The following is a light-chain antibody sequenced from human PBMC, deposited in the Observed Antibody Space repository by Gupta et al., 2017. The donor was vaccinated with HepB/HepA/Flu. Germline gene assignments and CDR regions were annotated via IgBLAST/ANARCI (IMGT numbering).Light chain of an antibody. V-gene: IGKV1-5*03. CDR3: QQDHSHRA. Sequence: DIQMTQSPSTLSASVGDRVTITCRASQGVSRSLAWYQQKPGKAPKLLIYKVSKLESGVPSRFSGSGSGTEFTLTSSCQQPDDFAYYYCQQDHSHRAFGQGTKVEI. CDR2: KVS. J-gene: IGKJ1*01. CDR1: QGVSRS.